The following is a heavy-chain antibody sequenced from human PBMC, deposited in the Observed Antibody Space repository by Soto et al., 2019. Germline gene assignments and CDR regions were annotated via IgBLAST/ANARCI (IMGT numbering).Heavy chain of an antibody. J-gene: IGHJ4*02. CDR2: IKQDLSEK. D-gene: IGHD1-26*01. Sequence: VGSQRLSCAASGFTFSSYWMSWVRQDPGKGLEWVANIKQDLSEKYYVDSVRGRFTISRDNAKNSLYLQIKSLRAEDTAVYYCATVHGSTHIPRHFHYLGQGTLVNV. V-gene: IGHV3-7*01. CDR1: GFTFSSYW. CDR3: ATVHGSTHIPRHFHY.